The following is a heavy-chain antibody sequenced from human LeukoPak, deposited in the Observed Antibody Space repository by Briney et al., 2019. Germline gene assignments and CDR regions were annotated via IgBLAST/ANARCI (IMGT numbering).Heavy chain of an antibody. Sequence: AAVKVSCKASGYTFTGYYMHWVRQAPGQGLEWMGWINPDSGGRTYTQKFQGRATMTRDTSISTAYMELSRLTSDDTAVYYCAKDYYGSGSYVDYWGQGTLVTVSS. J-gene: IGHJ4*02. CDR3: AKDYYGSGSYVDY. D-gene: IGHD3-10*01. CDR1: GYTFTGYY. V-gene: IGHV1-2*02. CDR2: INPDSGGR.